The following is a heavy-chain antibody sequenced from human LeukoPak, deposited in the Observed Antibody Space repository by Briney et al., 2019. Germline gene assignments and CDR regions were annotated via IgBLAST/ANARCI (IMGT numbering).Heavy chain of an antibody. CDR2: INPNSGGT. Sequence: ASVKVSCKASGYSFTDKYMHWVRQAPGQGLEWTGWINPNSGGTNYTQSFQDRVTMTRDTSISTAYMELSRLRSDDTALYYCARDHSNDFWSGSGPLYYMDVWGKGTTVTVSS. J-gene: IGHJ6*03. V-gene: IGHV1-2*02. D-gene: IGHD3-3*01. CDR1: GYSFTDKY. CDR3: ARDHSNDFWSGSGPLYYMDV.